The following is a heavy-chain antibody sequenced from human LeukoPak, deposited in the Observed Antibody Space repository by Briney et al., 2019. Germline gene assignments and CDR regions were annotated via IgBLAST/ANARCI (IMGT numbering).Heavy chain of an antibody. CDR3: AKDAYDTSGYYPN. V-gene: IGHV3-9*01. CDR2: ISWNSGTI. D-gene: IGHD3-22*01. Sequence: GGSLRLSCAASGFTFDDYAMHWVRHAPGKGLEWVSGISWNSGTIGYADSVKGRFTISRDNAKNSLYLQMNSLRAEDTALYYCAKDAYDTSGYYPNWGQGTLVTVSS. J-gene: IGHJ4*02. CDR1: GFTFDDYA.